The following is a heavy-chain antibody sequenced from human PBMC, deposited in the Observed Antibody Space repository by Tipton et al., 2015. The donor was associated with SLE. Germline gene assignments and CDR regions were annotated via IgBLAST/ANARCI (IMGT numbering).Heavy chain of an antibody. J-gene: IGHJ3*02. Sequence: TLSLTCAVSGGSISSGGYSWSWIRQPPGKGLEWIGYTYHSGSTYYNPSLKSRVTISVDRSKNQFSLKLSSVTAADTAVYYCARGDRGSQGAFDIWGQGTMVTVSS. CDR3: ARGDRGSQGAFDI. V-gene: IGHV4-30-2*01. CDR1: GGSISSGGYS. CDR2: TYHSGST. D-gene: IGHD3-10*01.